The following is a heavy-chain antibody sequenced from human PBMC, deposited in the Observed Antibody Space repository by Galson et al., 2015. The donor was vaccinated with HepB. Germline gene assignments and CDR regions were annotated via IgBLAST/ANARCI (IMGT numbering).Heavy chain of an antibody. V-gene: IGHV3-15*01. CDR1: GFTFSNAW. CDR3: TAHDYGDYLTVDY. D-gene: IGHD4-17*01. Sequence: SLRLSCAASGFTFSNAWMSWVRQVPGKGLEWVGRIKSKTDGGTTDYAAPVKRRFTISRDDSKTTLYLQMNSLKTEDTAVYYCTAHDYGDYLTVDYWGQGTLVTVSS. J-gene: IGHJ4*02. CDR2: IKSKTDGGTT.